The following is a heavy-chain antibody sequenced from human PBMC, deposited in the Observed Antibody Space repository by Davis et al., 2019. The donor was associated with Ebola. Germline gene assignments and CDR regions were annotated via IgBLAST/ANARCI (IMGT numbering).Heavy chain of an antibody. V-gene: IGHV1-18*01. CDR1: GYTFTSYG. CDR3: ATGFPANWGSPYYFDY. J-gene: IGHJ4*02. CDR2: ISAYNGNT. Sequence: ASVKVSCKASGYTFTSYGISWVRQAPGQGLEWMGWISAYNGNTNYAQKLQGRVTMTTDTSTSTAYMELSSLRSEDTAVYYCATGFPANWGSPYYFDYWGQGTLVTVSS. D-gene: IGHD7-27*01.